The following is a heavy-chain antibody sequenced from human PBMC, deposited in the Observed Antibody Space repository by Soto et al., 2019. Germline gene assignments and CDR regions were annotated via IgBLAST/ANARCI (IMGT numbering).Heavy chain of an antibody. Sequence: SETLSLTCTVSGGSISSYYWSWIRQPPGKGLERIGYIYYSGSPNYNPSLKSRVTISVDTSKNQFSLKLSSVTAADTAVYYCARERHMFDGDNLGLYYFDYRGQGTLVTVSS. V-gene: IGHV4-59*01. CDR1: GGSISSYY. CDR3: ARERHMFDGDNLGLYYFDY. J-gene: IGHJ4*02. D-gene: IGHD3-10*02. CDR2: IYYSGSP.